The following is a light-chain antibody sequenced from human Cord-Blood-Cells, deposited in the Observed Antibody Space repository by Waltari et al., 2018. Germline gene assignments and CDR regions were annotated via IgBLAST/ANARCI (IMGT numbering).Light chain of an antibody. J-gene: IGKJ2*01. V-gene: IGKV3-15*01. Sequence: EIVMTQSPVTLSVSPGERATIPCRASQSVSSNLAWYQQKPGQAPRLLIYGASTRATGIPARFIGSGSGTEFTLTISSLQSEDFAVYYCQQYNNWPYTFGQGTKLEIK. CDR2: GAS. CDR3: QQYNNWPYT. CDR1: QSVSSN.